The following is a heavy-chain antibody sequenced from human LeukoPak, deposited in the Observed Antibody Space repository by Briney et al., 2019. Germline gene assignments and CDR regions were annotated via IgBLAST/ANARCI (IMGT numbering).Heavy chain of an antibody. D-gene: IGHD4-17*01. CDR2: IYYSGST. V-gene: IGHV4-39*07. CDR1: GGSISSSSYY. Sequence: SETLSLTCTVSGGSISSSSYYWGWIRQPPGKGLEWIGSIYYSGSTYYNPSLKSRVTISVDTSKNQFSLKLSSVTAADTAVYYCARDRSYYGDYVEWGQGTRVTVSS. J-gene: IGHJ4*02. CDR3: ARDRSYYGDYVE.